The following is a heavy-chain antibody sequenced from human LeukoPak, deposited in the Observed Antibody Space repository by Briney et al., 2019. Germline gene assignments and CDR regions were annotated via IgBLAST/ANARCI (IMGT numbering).Heavy chain of an antibody. D-gene: IGHD6-13*01. Sequence: GRSLRLSCAASGFTFSSYVMHWVRQAPGKGLEWVAVISYDGSNKYYADSVKGRFTISRDNSKNTLYLQMNSLRAEDTAVYYCARDFGTAAESYYYYMDVWGKGTTVTVSS. CDR3: ARDFGTAAESYYYYMDV. V-gene: IGHV3-30*04. CDR1: GFTFSSYV. J-gene: IGHJ6*03. CDR2: ISYDGSNK.